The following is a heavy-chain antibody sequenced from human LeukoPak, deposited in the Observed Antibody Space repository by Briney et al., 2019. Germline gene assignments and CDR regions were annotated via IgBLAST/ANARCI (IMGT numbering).Heavy chain of an antibody. J-gene: IGHJ5*02. CDR2: IYYSGST. Sequence: PSETLSLTCTVSGGSISSSSYYWSWIRQPPGKGLEWIAYIYYSGSTNYNPSLKSRVTISVDTSKNQFSLKLSSVTAADTAVYYCARRIAVAASTRFDPWGQGALVTVSS. CDR3: ARRIAVAASTRFDP. CDR1: GGSISSSSYY. V-gene: IGHV4-61*05. D-gene: IGHD6-19*01.